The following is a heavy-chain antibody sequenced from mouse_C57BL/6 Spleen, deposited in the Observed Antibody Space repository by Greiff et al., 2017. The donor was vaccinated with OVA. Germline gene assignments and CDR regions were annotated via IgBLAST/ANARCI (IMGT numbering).Heavy chain of an antibody. J-gene: IGHJ1*03. CDR1: GFTFSSYG. V-gene: IGHV5-6*01. D-gene: IGHD1-1*01. CDR3: ARGLTVVATDYWYFDV. Sequence: DVQLVESGGDLVKPGGSLKLSCAASGFTFSSYGMSWVRQTPDKRLEWVATISSGGSYTYYPDSVKGRFTISRDNAKNTLYLQMSSLKSEDTAMYYCARGLTVVATDYWYFDVWGTGTTVTVSS. CDR2: ISSGGSYT.